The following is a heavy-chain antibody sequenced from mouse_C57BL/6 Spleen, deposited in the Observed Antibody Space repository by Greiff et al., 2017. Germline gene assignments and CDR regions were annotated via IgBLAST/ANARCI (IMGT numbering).Heavy chain of an antibody. CDR3: ARGLYGSSYDYFDY. J-gene: IGHJ2*01. V-gene: IGHV2-2*01. CDR2: IWSGGST. Sequence: VQLVESGPGLVQPSQSLSITCTVSGFSLTSYGVHWVRQSPGKGLEWLGVIWSGGSTDYNAAFISRLSISKDNSKSQVFFKMNSLQADDTAIYYCARGLYGSSYDYFDYWGQGTTLTVSS. CDR1: GFSLTSYG. D-gene: IGHD1-1*01.